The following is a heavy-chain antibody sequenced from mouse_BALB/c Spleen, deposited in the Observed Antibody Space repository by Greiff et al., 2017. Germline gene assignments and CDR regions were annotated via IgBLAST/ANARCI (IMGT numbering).Heavy chain of an antibody. J-gene: IGHJ3*01. D-gene: IGHD4-1*01. CDR1: GYSFTGYF. CDR3: ASPANWDPAWFAY. CDR2: INPYNGDT. V-gene: IGHV1-20*02. Sequence: DVQLVESGPELVKPGASVKISCKASGYSFTGYFMNWVMQSHGKSLEWIGRINPYNGDTFYNQKFKGKATLTVDKSSSTAHMELRSLASEDSAVYYCASPANWDPAWFAYWGQGTLVTVSA.